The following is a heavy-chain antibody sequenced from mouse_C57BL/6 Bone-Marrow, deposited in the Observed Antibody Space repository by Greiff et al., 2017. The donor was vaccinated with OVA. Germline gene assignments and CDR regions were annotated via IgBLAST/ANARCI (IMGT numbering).Heavy chain of an antibody. CDR1: DYEFPSYD. D-gene: IGHD4-1*01. J-gene: IGHJ3*01. V-gene: IGHV5-2*01. CDR3: ARHAGTWFAY. Sequence: EVQLVESGGGLVQPGASLKLSCESYDYEFPSYDMSWVRKTPEQRLELVAAINRDGGSTYYPDTMESRFIISRDNTKKTLYLQRSSLRAEDTALYYCARHAGTWFAYWGQGTLVTVSA. CDR2: INRDGGST.